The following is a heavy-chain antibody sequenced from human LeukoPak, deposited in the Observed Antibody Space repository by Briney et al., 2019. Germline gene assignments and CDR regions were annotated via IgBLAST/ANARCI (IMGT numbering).Heavy chain of an antibody. D-gene: IGHD6-13*01. V-gene: IGHV4-59*01. CDR1: GGSISSYY. Sequence: SETLSLTCTVSGGSISSYYWSWIRQPPGKGLEWIGYIYYSGSTNYNPSLKSRVTISVDTSKNQFPLKLSSVTAADTAVYYCARNAGWFDPWGQGTLVTVSS. J-gene: IGHJ5*02. CDR3: ARNAGWFDP. CDR2: IYYSGST.